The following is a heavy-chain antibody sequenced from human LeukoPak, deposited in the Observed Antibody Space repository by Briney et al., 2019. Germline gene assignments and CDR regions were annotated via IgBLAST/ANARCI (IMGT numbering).Heavy chain of an antibody. CDR3: AKSRSVTMVRGVIDY. CDR2: ISYDGSNK. V-gene: IGHV3-30*18. CDR1: GFTFSNYG. Sequence: GGSLRLSCAASGFTFSNYGMHWVRQAPGKGLEWVAVISYDGSNKYYADSVKGRFTISRDNSKNTLYLQMNSLRAEDTAVYYCAKSRSVTMVRGVIDYWGQGTLVTVSS. J-gene: IGHJ4*02. D-gene: IGHD3-10*01.